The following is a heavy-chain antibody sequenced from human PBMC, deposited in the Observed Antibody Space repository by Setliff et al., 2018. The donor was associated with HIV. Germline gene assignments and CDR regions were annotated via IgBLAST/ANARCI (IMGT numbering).Heavy chain of an antibody. J-gene: IGHJ5*02. CDR3: ARVPKPGYAGNWVDP. CDR2: IIPIFGTT. V-gene: IGHV1-69*05. Sequence: SVKVSCKASGGTFSSYAISWVRQAPGQGLEWMGGIIPIFGTTNYAQKFQGRVTITTDESTTTAYMELSSLRSEDTALYYCARVPKPGYAGNWVDPWGQGTLVTVSS. D-gene: IGHD5-12*01. CDR1: GGTFSSYA.